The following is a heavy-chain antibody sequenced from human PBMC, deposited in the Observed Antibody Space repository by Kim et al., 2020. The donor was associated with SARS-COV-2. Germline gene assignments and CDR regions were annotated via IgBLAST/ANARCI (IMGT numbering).Heavy chain of an antibody. CDR2: IYYDGST. CDR1: GDSINSRYY. D-gene: IGHD2-2*01. CDR3: ARLFSTSWCFNF. V-gene: IGHV4-39*01. J-gene: IGHJ4*01. Sequence: SETLSLTCTVSGDSINSRYYWAWIRQPPGEALEWVGSIYYDGSTYYNQSFSSRITISVDMSRNRFSLKLNSVTAADTAVYYCARLFSTSWCFNFWGHGTLVTVSS.